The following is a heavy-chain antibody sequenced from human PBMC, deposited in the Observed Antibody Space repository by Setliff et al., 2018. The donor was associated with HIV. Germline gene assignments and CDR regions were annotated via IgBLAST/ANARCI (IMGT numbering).Heavy chain of an antibody. CDR2: ISPYNDNT. D-gene: IGHD2-2*01. J-gene: IGHJ6*03. CDR1: GYAFTSYG. V-gene: IGHV1-18*01. CDR3: ARDLGYCSSTSCYGSDYYMDV. Sequence: ASVMVSCKASGYAFTSYGISWVRQAPGQGLEWVAWISPYNDNTNYAQKLQGRVTMTTGTSTSTAYMELRSLRSDDTAVYYCARDLGYCSSTSCYGSDYYMDVWGKGTTVTVSS.